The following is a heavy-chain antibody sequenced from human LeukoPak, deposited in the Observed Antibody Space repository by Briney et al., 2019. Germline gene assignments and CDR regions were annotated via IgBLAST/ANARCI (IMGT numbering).Heavy chain of an antibody. CDR2: TNPNSGNT. D-gene: IGHD3-10*01. Sequence: DSVKVSXKASGYTFTSYDINWVRQATGQGLEWMGWTNPNSGNTGYAQKFQGRVTITRNTSISTAYMELSSLRSEDTAVYYCARGYGSGSYRPVRYAFDIWGQGTMVTVSS. V-gene: IGHV1-8*03. J-gene: IGHJ3*02. CDR1: GYTFTSYD. CDR3: ARGYGSGSYRPVRYAFDI.